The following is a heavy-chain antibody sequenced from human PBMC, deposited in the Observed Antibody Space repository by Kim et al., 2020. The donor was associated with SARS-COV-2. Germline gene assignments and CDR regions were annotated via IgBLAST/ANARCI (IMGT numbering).Heavy chain of an antibody. Sequence: GGSLRLSCAASGFTFSNYAMSWVRQAPGKGLEWVSVISGSEGDTDYAESVKGRFIVSRDNSRNTLHLQMNSLRAEDTAVYYCAQGDLGLFYWGQGTLVTVS. J-gene: IGHJ1*01. CDR1: GFTFSNYA. CDR2: ISGSEGDT. CDR3: AQGDLGLFY. D-gene: IGHD7-27*01. V-gene: IGHV3-23*01.